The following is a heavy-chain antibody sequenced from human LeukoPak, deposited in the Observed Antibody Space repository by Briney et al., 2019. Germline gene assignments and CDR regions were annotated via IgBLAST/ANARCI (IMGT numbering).Heavy chain of an antibody. J-gene: IGHJ6*02. CDR3: AREGPGIAAAGDHPSMDV. D-gene: IGHD6-13*01. CDR2: ISYDGSNK. V-gene: IGHV3-30-3*01. Sequence: PGRSLRLSCAASGSTFSSYAMHWVRQAPGKGLEWVAVISYDGSNKFYADSVKGRFTISRDNSKNTLYLQMNSLRAEDSAVYYCAREGPGIAAAGDHPSMDVWGQGTTVTVSS. CDR1: GSTFSSYA.